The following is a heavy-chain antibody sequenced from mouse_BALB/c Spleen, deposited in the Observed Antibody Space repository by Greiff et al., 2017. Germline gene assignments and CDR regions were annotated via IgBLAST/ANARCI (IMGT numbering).Heavy chain of an antibody. J-gene: IGHJ4*01. CDR3: ARGGREAIDY. D-gene: IGHD3-3*01. V-gene: IGHV5-9-4*01. CDR1: GFTFSSYA. Sequence: EVQLVESGGGLVKPGGSLKLSCAASGFTFSSYAMSWVRQSPEKRLEWVAEIRSGGSYTYYQDTVTGRCTISRDNAKNTLYLEMSSLRSGDTAMYSCARGGREAIDYWGQGTSVTVSS. CDR2: IRSGGSYT.